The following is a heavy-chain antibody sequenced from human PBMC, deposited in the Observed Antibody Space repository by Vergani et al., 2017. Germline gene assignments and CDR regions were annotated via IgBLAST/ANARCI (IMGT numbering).Heavy chain of an antibody. CDR3: ARTESFILRYFHWAL. D-gene: IGHD3-9*01. V-gene: IGHV4-61*02. Sequence: QVQLQESGPGLVKPSKTLSLTCTVSGGSISSAGFYWSWVRQPPGKGLEWIGNIYHSGGAYYNPSLKGRVTISVDTSKNQFSLEVTSVTAADTAIYFCARTESFILRYFHWALWGQGTLVTVSS. J-gene: IGHJ4*02. CDR1: GGSISSAGFY. CDR2: IYHSGGA.